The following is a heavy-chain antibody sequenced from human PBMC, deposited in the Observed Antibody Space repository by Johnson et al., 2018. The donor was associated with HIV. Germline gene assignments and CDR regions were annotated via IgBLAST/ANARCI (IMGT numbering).Heavy chain of an antibody. D-gene: IGHD2/OR15-2a*01. CDR2: IKQDGNKR. V-gene: IGHV3-7*01. Sequence: MQLVESGGGLVQPGGSLRLSCAASGFNFTNYWMSWVRQAPGKGLEWVANIKQDGNKRYYVGSVRGRFTISRDNAENLLTLQMNSLRAEDTAVYYCARPYSESIYAAFSLWGQGTMVTVSS. CDR1: GFNFTNYW. CDR3: ARPYSESIYAAFSL. J-gene: IGHJ3*01.